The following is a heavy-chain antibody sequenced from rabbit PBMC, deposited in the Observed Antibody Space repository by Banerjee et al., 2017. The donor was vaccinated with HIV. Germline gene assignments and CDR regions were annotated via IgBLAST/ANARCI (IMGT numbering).Heavy chain of an antibody. CDR1: GFSFSSSYY. V-gene: IGHV1S40*01. D-gene: IGHD4-2*01. J-gene: IGHJ6*01. Sequence: QSLEESGGDLVKPGASLTLTCTASGFSFSSSYYMCWVRQAPGKGLEWIACIYAGSSGSTYYASWVNGRFTISKTSSTTVTLQMTSLTAADTATYFCAGDNNGMNIGPSFSVWGPGTLVTDS. CDR3: AGDNNGMNIGPSFSV. CDR2: IYAGSSGST.